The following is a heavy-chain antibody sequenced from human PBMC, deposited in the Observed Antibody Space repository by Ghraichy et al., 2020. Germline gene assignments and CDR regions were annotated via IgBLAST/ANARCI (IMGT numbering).Heavy chain of an antibody. J-gene: IGHJ5*02. CDR2: IYYSGST. Sequence: SETLSLTCTVSGGSISSYYWSWIRQPPGKGLEWIGYIYYSGSTNYNPSLKSRVTISVDTSKNQFSLKLSSVTAADTAVYYCARDRAGWFDPWGQGTLVTVSS. V-gene: IGHV4-59*01. CDR3: ARDRAGWFDP. D-gene: IGHD3-10*01. CDR1: GGSISSYY.